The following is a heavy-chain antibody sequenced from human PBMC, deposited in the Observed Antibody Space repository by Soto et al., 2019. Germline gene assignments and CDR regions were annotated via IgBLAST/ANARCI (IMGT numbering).Heavy chain of an antibody. J-gene: IGHJ6*02. CDR1: GGTFSSYA. CDR3: ARSRPNYYGSGSSVYGMDV. Sequence: QVQLVQSGAEVKKPGSSVKVSCKASGGTFSSYAISWVRQAPGQGLEWMGGIIPIFGTANYAQKFQGRVTITADESTRTAYMELSSLRSEDTAVYYCARSRPNYYGSGSSVYGMDVWGQGTTVTVSS. V-gene: IGHV1-69*01. D-gene: IGHD3-10*01. CDR2: IIPIFGTA.